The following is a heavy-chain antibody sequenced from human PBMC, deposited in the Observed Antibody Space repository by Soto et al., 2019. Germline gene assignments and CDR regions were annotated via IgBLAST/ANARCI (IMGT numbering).Heavy chain of an antibody. J-gene: IGHJ6*03. CDR3: ARQTGYYYYYMDV. V-gene: IGHV4-34*01. CDR2: INHSGST. CDR1: GGSFSGYY. Sequence: QVQLQQWGAGLLKPSETLSLTYAVYGGSFSGYYWSWIRQPPGKGLEWIGEINHSGSTNYNPSLKSRVTISVDTSKNQFSLKLSSVTAADTAVYYCARQTGYYYYYMDVWGKGTTVTVSS.